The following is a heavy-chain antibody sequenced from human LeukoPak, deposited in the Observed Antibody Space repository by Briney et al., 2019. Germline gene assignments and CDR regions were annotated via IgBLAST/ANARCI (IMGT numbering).Heavy chain of an antibody. J-gene: IGHJ6*02. V-gene: IGHV1-2*06. CDR1: GYTLTGYY. D-gene: IGHD6-19*01. Sequence: ASVKVSCKASGYTLTGYYMHWVRPAPGQGLAWVGRIYPNSCGTNYAQKFQGRVTMTRDTSISTAYMELSRLRSDDTAVYYCATDHLKQWLRKEDYYYGMDVWGQGTTVTVSS. CDR3: ATDHLKQWLRKEDYYYGMDV. CDR2: IYPNSCGT.